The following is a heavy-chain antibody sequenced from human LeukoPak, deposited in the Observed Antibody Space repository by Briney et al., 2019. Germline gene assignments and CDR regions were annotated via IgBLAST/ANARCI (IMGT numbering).Heavy chain of an antibody. CDR2: IYYSGST. CDR1: GGSFSGYY. CDR3: ARHSRVTIFGVDHFDY. D-gene: IGHD3-3*01. Sequence: PSETLSLTCAVYGGSFSGYYWSWIRQPPGKGLEWIGSIYYSGSTYYNPSLKSRVTISVDTSKNQFSLKLSSVTAADTAVYYCARHSRVTIFGVDHFDYWGQGTLVTVSS. V-gene: IGHV4-34*01. J-gene: IGHJ4*02.